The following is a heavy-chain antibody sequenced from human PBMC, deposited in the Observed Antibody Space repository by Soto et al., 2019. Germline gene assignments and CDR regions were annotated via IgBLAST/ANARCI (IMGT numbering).Heavy chain of an antibody. CDR3: ERLNGSYSTALTDVMDF. Sequence: GESLKDSCNGSGYIFSNYWIAWARQMPGKGLERMGIIYPGDSDTRYSPSFQGQVTISADKSINTAYLQWSSLKASDTAMYHCERLNGSYSTALTDVMDFLAQGTT. J-gene: IGHJ6*02. D-gene: IGHD5-18*01. CDR1: GYIFSNYW. V-gene: IGHV5-51*01. CDR2: IYPGDSDT.